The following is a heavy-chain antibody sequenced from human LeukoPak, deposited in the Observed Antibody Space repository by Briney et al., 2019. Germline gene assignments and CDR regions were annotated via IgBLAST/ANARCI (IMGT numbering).Heavy chain of an antibody. CDR2: IHYSGST. J-gene: IGHJ4*02. CDR1: GGSMSSSNYY. V-gene: IGHV4-39*01. CDR3: ARRGLGTTPYFDY. Sequence: SETLSLTCTVSGGSMSSSNYYWGWIRQPPGRGLEWIGNIHYSGSTYYNPSLKSRVTISVDTSKNQFSLKLSSVTAADTAVYYCARRGLGTTPYFDYWGQGTLVTVSS. D-gene: IGHD4-17*01.